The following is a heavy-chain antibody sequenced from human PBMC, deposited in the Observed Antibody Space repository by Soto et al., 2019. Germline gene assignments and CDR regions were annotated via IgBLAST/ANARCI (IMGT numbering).Heavy chain of an antibody. CDR3: TRSIITTAGTDAFDL. D-gene: IGHD6-13*01. Sequence: QVQLVQSGAEVKKPGASVRVSCKASGYTFTSYYIHWVRQAPGHGPEWMGMISPSSGGTDYAQKCQGRVTMTRDTSTSRGYMELSSLRSEDTAVYYCTRSIITTAGTDAFDLWGQGTLVTVSS. V-gene: IGHV1-46*03. CDR1: GYTFTSYY. CDR2: ISPSSGGT. J-gene: IGHJ3*01.